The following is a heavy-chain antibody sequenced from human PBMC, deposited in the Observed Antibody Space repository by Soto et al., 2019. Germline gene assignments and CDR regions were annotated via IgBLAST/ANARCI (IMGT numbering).Heavy chain of an antibody. D-gene: IGHD2-15*01. CDR1: GYTFTGYA. CDR2: IIPMFDTP. V-gene: IGHV1-69*13. Sequence: ASVKVSCKASGYTFTGYAMHWVRQAPGQRLEWMGGIIPMFDTPIYAQKFQDRVTITADESTSTAYMQLSSLRSGDTAVYYCARSGGLDRDFNYWGQGSLVTVSS. CDR3: ARSGGLDRDFNY. J-gene: IGHJ4*02.